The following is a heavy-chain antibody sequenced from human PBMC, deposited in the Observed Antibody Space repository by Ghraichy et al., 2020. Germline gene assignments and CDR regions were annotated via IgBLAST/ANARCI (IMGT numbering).Heavy chain of an antibody. J-gene: IGHJ5*02. V-gene: IGHV3-74*01. D-gene: IGHD4-17*01. CDR2: INSDGSST. Sequence: LSLTCAASGFTFSSYWMHWVRQAPGKGLVWVSRINSDGSSTSYADSVKGRFTISRDNAKNTLYLQMNSLRAEDTAVYYCAREFYGDYCNWFDPWGQGTLVTVSS. CDR3: AREFYGDYCNWFDP. CDR1: GFTFSSYW.